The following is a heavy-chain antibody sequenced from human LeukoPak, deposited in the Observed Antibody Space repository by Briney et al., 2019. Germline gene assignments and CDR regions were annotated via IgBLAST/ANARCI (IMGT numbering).Heavy chain of an antibody. V-gene: IGHV3-66*01. J-gene: IGHJ5*02. CDR2: IYSGGST. D-gene: IGHD2-21*02. CDR3: ARVLVTVYGNWFDP. CDR1: GLTVSSNY. Sequence: GGSLRLSCAASGLTVSSNYMSCVPQAPGKGLERVSVIYSGGSTYYADSVKCRFTISRENFKKTLYLQMNSLRAEDTAVYYCARVLVTVYGNWFDPWGQGTLVTVSS.